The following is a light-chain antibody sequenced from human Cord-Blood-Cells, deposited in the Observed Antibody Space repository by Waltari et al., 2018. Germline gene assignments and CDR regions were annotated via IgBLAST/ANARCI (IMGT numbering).Light chain of an antibody. V-gene: IGKV3-11*01. CDR3: QQRSNWHT. Sequence: EIVLTQSPATLSLYPGERATLSCRASQSVSSYLAWYQQKPGQAPRLLIYDASNRATGIPARFSGSGSGTDFTLTISSLEPEDFAVYYCQQRSNWHTFGGGTKVEIK. CDR1: QSVSSY. CDR2: DAS. J-gene: IGKJ4*01.